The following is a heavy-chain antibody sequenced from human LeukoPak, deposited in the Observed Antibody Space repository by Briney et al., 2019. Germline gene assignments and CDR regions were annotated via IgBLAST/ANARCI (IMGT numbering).Heavy chain of an antibody. CDR2: ITNSGTTI. CDR1: GFTFSNAW. Sequence: GGSLRLSCAASGFTFSNAWMSWVRQAPGKGLEWVSYITNSGTTIHYADSVKGRFTISRDNAKNSLYLQMNSLRAEDTAVYYCARSIGLTGGGVDVWGQGTTVTVSS. D-gene: IGHD3-9*01. J-gene: IGHJ6*02. CDR3: ARSIGLTGGGVDV. V-gene: IGHV3-11*01.